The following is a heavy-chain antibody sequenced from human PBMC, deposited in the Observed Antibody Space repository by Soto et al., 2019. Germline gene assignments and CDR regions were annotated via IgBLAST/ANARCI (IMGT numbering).Heavy chain of an antibody. Sequence: GGSLRLSCAASGFTFSSYAMHWVRQAPGKGLEWVAVISYDGSNKYYADSVKGRFTISRDNSKNTLYLQMNSLRAEDTAVYHCTRSGSGVELGFLEWSTPDCYYGMDVWGQGTTVTVSS. CDR1: GFTFSSYA. CDR2: ISYDGSNK. CDR3: TRSGSGVELGFLEWSTPDCYYGMDV. J-gene: IGHJ6*02. V-gene: IGHV3-30-3*01. D-gene: IGHD3-3*01.